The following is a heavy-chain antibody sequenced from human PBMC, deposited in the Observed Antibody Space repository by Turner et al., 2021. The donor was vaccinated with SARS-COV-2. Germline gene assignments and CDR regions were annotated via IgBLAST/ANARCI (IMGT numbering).Heavy chain of an antibody. CDR3: ARRMDTAMDYYGMDV. CDR1: GGSISSSTYY. J-gene: IGHJ6*02. Sequence: QLQLQESGPGLVKPSETLSLTCTVSGGSISSSTYYWGWIRQPPGKGLEWIGNIYYSGSTYYNPSLKSRVTISVDTSKNQFSLKLSSGTAADTAVYYCARRMDTAMDYYGMDVWGQGTTVTVSS. CDR2: IYYSGST. D-gene: IGHD5-18*01. V-gene: IGHV4-39*01.